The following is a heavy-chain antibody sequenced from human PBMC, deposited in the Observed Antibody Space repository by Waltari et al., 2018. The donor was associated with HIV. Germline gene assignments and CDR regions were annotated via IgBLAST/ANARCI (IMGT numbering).Heavy chain of an antibody. D-gene: IGHD1-26*01. V-gene: IGHV3-72*01. CDR2: IRSKANGDTT. Sequence: EVQVVESGGGLVQPGGSLRLSCAGSGFIFSDHYMDWVGQAPGKGLECIGRIRSKANGDTTDDAASVRGIFTISRDDSSNSVFLHMNSLKTDDAAVYYCVVGEPGSIGDYWGQGTLVTVSS. J-gene: IGHJ4*02. CDR1: GFIFSDHY. CDR3: VVGEPGSIGDY.